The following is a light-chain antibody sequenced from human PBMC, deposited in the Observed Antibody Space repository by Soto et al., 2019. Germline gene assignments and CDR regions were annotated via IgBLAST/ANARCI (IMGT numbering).Light chain of an antibody. Sequence: EIVVTQSPGTLSLSPGERATLSCRASQSVSSSFLAWYQQKPGQAPRLLIYGASSRATGIPDRFSGGGSGTDFTLTISRLEPEDFAVYYCQQYGSSPRTFGQGTKVEIK. CDR3: QQYGSSPRT. V-gene: IGKV3-20*01. CDR1: QSVSSSF. J-gene: IGKJ1*01. CDR2: GAS.